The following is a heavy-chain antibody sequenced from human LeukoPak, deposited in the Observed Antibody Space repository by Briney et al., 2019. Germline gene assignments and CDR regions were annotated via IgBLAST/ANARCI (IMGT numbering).Heavy chain of an antibody. CDR3: ARDIHRDLVVVGLSGFDP. CDR1: GFIFNDYY. J-gene: IGHJ5*02. Sequence: GGSLRLSCAASGFIFNDYYMTWIRQAPGKGLEWLSYISSSGSTMYYADSVKGRFTISRDNAKNSLYLQMNDLRAEDTAVYYCARDIHRDLVVVGLSGFDPWGQGTLVTVSS. V-gene: IGHV3-11*01. CDR2: ISSSGSTM. D-gene: IGHD2-2*01.